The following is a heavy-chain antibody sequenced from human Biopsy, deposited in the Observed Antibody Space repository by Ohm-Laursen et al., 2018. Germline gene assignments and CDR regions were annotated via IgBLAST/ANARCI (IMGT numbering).Heavy chain of an antibody. CDR3: ALAAAQTVTHFDY. D-gene: IGHD4-17*01. CDR1: GFTSSSYA. J-gene: IGHJ4*02. V-gene: IGHV3-23*01. CDR2: ISGNSDII. Sequence: SLRLSCAASGFTSSSYAMTWFRQAPGKGLEWVSTISGNSDIIYDTDSVKGRFTISRDNSKNTLYLQMNSLRADDTAVYYCALAAAQTVTHFDYWGQGTLVTVSS.